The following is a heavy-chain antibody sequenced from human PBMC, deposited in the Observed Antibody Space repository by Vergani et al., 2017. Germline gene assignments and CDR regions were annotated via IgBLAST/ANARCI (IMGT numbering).Heavy chain of an antibody. D-gene: IGHD3-22*01. CDR3: ARRDDSSGYVFDH. CDR2: IYYSGNT. V-gene: IGHV4-39*01. J-gene: IGHJ4*02. CDR1: GGSISTRNYY. Sequence: QLQLQESGPGLVKPSETVSLTCNVSGGSISTRNYYWGWNRQPPGKGLEWIANIYYSGNTYYNPSLKSRLTITVDTSANQFSLRLTSVTAADTAVYYCARRDDSSGYVFDHWGQGILVTVSS.